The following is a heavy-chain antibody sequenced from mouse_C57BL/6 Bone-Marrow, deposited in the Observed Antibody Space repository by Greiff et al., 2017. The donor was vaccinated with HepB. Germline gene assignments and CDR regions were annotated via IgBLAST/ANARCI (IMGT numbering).Heavy chain of an antibody. V-gene: IGHV5-6*02. CDR3: ARHGDGNAWFAY. J-gene: IGHJ3*01. CDR2: ISSGGSYT. D-gene: IGHD2-1*01. CDR1: GFTFSSYG. Sequence: DVMLVESGGDLVKPGGSLKLSCAASGFTFSSYGMSWVRQTPDKRLEWVATISSGGSYTYYPDSVKGRFTISRDNAKNTLYLQMSSLKSEDTAMYYCARHGDGNAWFAYWGQGTLVTVSA.